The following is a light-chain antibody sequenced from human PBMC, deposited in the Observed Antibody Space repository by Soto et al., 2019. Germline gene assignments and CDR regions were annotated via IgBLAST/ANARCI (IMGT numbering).Light chain of an antibody. Sequence: NELTLSLATLSMSPAERATLSCRASQSVRSNLAWYQQKPGQAPRLLIYGASTRATGIPARFSGSGSGTEFTLTISSLQSEDFAVYYCQQYNNWPLTFGGGAKVDI. CDR3: QQYNNWPLT. CDR2: GAS. V-gene: IGKV3-15*01. J-gene: IGKJ4*01. CDR1: QSVRSN.